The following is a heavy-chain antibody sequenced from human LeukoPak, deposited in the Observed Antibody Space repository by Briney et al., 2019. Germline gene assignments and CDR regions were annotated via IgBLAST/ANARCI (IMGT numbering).Heavy chain of an antibody. J-gene: IGHJ4*02. CDR2: MSSTSYFI. V-gene: IGHV3-21*04. D-gene: IGHD3-9*01. Sequence: GGSLRPSCAASGFSFSSFTMNWVRQTPGQGLEWVSSMSSTSYFIYYADSVRGRFTISRDNTNNLLYLQMNSLTADDTAVYYCASSVYFDITGYMRGLYYFDYWGQGSLVTVSS. CDR3: ASSVYFDITGYMRGLYYFDY. CDR1: GFSFSSFT.